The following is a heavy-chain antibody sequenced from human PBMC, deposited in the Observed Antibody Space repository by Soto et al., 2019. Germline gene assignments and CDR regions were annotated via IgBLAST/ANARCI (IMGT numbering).Heavy chain of an antibody. CDR1: GGSISSSNYY. Sequence: PSETLSLTCTVSGGSISSSNYYWAWIRQPPGKGLEWIASIYYSGNTYYSPSLKSRVTIAVDTSKNQFSLKMSSVTAADAAVFYGERDNYDSFFDYCGQXTLVTVSS. V-gene: IGHV4-39*02. CDR2: IYYSGNT. CDR3: ERDNYDSFFDY. J-gene: IGHJ4*02. D-gene: IGHD3-22*01.